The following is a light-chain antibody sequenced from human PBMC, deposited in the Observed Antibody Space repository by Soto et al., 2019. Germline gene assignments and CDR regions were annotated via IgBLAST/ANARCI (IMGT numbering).Light chain of an antibody. Sequence: QSVLTQPPSASGTPGQRVTISCSGSSFNVGGNTVNWYQQVTGTAPKFLINSNNQRPSGVPDRFSGSKSGTSASLAISGLQSEDEADYYCATWDVSLNGVVFGGGTKLTVL. J-gene: IGLJ2*01. V-gene: IGLV1-44*01. CDR2: SNN. CDR3: ATWDVSLNGVV. CDR1: SFNVGGNT.